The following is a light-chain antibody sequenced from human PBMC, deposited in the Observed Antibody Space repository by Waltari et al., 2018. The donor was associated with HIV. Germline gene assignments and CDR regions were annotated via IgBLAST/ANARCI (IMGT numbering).Light chain of an antibody. CDR3: CTYAAKYVL. V-gene: IGLV2-11*01. CDR1: GSDVGNFNF. J-gene: IGLJ2*01. CDR2: DVT. Sequence: QSALTQPRSVSGSPGQSVTISCPRTGSDVGNFNFVSWYQHLPAKAPKLLIYDVTKRPSGVPDRFSGSKSGDTASLTISGLQAEDEADYYCCTYAAKYVLFGGGTNLTVL.